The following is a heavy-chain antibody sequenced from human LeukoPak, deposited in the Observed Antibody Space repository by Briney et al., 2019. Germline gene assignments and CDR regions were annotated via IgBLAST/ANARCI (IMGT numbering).Heavy chain of an antibody. Sequence: GASVKVSCKASGGTFSSYAISWVRQAPGQGLESMGWINPNSGGTNYAQKFQGRVTMTRDTSISTAYMELSRLRSDDTAVYYCARDGLLWFGELFQDYNWFDPWGQGTLVTVSS. CDR1: GGTFSSYA. J-gene: IGHJ5*02. V-gene: IGHV1-2*02. CDR3: ARDGLLWFGELFQDYNWFDP. D-gene: IGHD3-10*01. CDR2: INPNSGGT.